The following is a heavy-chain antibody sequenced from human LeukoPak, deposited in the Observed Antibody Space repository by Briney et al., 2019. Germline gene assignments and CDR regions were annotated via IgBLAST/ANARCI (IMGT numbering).Heavy chain of an antibody. CDR3: TRGPDDLLHGRAFDF. J-gene: IGHJ3*01. D-gene: IGHD3-3*01. CDR1: GDSVFSNSAA. CDR2: TLYRSKWLN. Sequence: SQTLSLTCALSGDSVFSNSAAWNWIRQSPSRGLEWLGRTLYRSKWLNDYAPSVKGRITINPDTSKNQFSLQLKSVTPEDTALYYCTRGPDDLLHGRAFDFWGQGTMVTVSS. V-gene: IGHV6-1*01.